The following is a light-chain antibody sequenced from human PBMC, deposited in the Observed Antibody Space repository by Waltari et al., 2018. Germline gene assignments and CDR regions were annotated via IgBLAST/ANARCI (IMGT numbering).Light chain of an antibody. J-gene: IGKJ2*01. CDR1: QSVSSY. Sequence: EIVLTQSPATLSLSPGERATLSCRASQSVSSYLAWYQQKPGQAPRLLIYDASNMATGIPARFSGSGSGTDFTLTISSLEPEDFAVYYCQQRSNWPPLYTFGQGTKV. CDR2: DAS. V-gene: IGKV3-11*01. CDR3: QQRSNWPPLYT.